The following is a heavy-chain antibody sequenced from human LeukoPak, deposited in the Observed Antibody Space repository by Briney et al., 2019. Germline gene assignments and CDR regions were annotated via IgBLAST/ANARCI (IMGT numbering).Heavy chain of an antibody. Sequence: GGSLRLSCAASGFTFSSYALHWVRQAPGKGLEWVAVISYDGSNKYYADSVKGRFTISRDNSKNTLYLQMNSLRAEDTAVYYCARGQQLAPPFGYWGQGTLVTVSS. D-gene: IGHD6-13*01. J-gene: IGHJ4*02. V-gene: IGHV3-30-3*01. CDR1: GFTFSSYA. CDR2: ISYDGSNK. CDR3: ARGQQLAPPFGY.